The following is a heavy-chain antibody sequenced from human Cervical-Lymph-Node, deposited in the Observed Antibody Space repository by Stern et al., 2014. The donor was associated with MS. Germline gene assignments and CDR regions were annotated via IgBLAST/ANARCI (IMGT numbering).Heavy chain of an antibody. J-gene: IGHJ5*02. CDR3: ALSSETSDRWYSLGYDL. Sequence: VQLEESGAEVTKPGSSGKVSCKASGGTFSKFPSSWVRQAPGKGIEWMGGIFPVLGTRTYAKEFRGRVTITADVSTSTVYMELSSLRSDDTAVYYCALSSETSDRWYSLGYDLWGQGTLVTVSS. D-gene: IGHD6-13*01. CDR1: GGTFSKFP. CDR2: IFPVLGTR. V-gene: IGHV1-69*01.